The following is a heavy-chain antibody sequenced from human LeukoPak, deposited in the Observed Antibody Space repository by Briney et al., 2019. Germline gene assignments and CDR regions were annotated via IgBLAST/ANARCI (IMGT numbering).Heavy chain of an antibody. J-gene: IGHJ4*02. Sequence: GGSLRLSCAASGFTFSSYWMSWVRQAPGKGLEWVANIKQDGSEKYYVDSVKGRFTISRDNAKNSLYLQMNSLRAEDTAVYYCARDSDGSYSSGWYFFDYWGQGTLVTVSS. CDR1: GFTFSSYW. CDR2: IKQDGSEK. D-gene: IGHD6-19*01. CDR3: ARDSDGSYSSGWYFFDY. V-gene: IGHV3-7*01.